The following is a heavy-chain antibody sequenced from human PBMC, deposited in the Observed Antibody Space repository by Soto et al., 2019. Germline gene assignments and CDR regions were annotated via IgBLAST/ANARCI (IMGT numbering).Heavy chain of an antibody. J-gene: IGHJ4*02. Sequence: PGGSLRLSCAASGFRFSDYYMNWIRQAPGKGLEWVSYISSSGNTIYYADSVKGRFAISRDDAKKSLYLQMDSLRAEDTGIYYCARDLFDYCGQGPRVTVSS. CDR2: ISSSGNTI. CDR1: GFRFSDYY. CDR3: ARDLFDY. V-gene: IGHV3-11*01.